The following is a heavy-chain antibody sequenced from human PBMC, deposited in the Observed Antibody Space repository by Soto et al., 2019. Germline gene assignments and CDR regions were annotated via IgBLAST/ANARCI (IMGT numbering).Heavy chain of an antibody. CDR2: INPSGGT. D-gene: IGHD6-6*01. CDR1: GGSFSTDY. J-gene: IGHJ4*02. V-gene: IGHV4-34*01. Sequence: SACVYLTCAVDGGSFSTDYWSWISQPPGKGLEWIGEINPSGGTNYNPSLKSRVTISVATSKNQFSLKLSSVTAADTAVYYCARVLAARASRDFDYWGQGTLVTVSS. CDR3: ARVLAARASRDFDY.